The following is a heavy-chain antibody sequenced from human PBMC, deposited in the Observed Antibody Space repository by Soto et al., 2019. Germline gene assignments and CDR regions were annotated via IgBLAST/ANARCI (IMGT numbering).Heavy chain of an antibody. D-gene: IGHD1-20*01. CDR2: IYPGDSDT. J-gene: IGHJ4*02. Sequence: GESLKISCKGSGYSFPGYWIAWVRQMPGNGLEWMGVIYPGDSDTRYSPTFQGQVTISADKSINTAYLPWRSLTASHTATYYCARRPGIPGVSDLFDHCRQGTLANVSA. CDR3: ARRPGIPGVSDLFDH. V-gene: IGHV5-51*01. CDR1: GYSFPGYW.